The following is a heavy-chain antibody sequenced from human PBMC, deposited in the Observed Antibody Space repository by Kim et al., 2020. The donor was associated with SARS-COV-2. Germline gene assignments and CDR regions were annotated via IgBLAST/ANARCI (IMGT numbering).Heavy chain of an antibody. CDR2: INHSGST. CDR1: GGSFSGYY. V-gene: IGHV4-34*01. J-gene: IGHJ4*02. D-gene: IGHD6-19*01. CDR3: ARVYSMVAVAGTDFDY. Sequence: SETLSLTCAVDGGSFSGYYWSWIRQPPGKGLEWIGEINHSGSTNYNPSLKSRVTISVDTSKNQFSLKLSSVTAADTAVYYCARVYSMVAVAGTDFDYWGQGTLVTVSS.